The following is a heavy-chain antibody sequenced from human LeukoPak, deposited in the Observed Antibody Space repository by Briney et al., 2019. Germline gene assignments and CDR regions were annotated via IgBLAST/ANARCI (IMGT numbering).Heavy chain of an antibody. D-gene: IGHD3-9*01. CDR1: GGSISTSNYY. J-gene: IGHJ4*02. CDR2: INHSGST. CDR3: ARRVGSLRTRKTLTGYGPVDY. V-gene: IGHV4-39*07. Sequence: SETLSLTCTVSGGSISTSNYYWSWIRQPPGKGLEWIGEINHSGSTNYNPSLKSRVTISVDTSKNQFSLKLSSVTAADTAVYYCARRVGSLRTRKTLTGYGPVDYWGQGTLVTVSS.